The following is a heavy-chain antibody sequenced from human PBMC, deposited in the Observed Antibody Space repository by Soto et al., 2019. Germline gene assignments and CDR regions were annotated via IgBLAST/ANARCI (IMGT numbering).Heavy chain of an antibody. CDR1: GGSISSYY. CDR2: IYYSGST. CDR3: AREANREGATDY. D-gene: IGHD1-26*01. V-gene: IGHV4-59*12. J-gene: IGHJ4*02. Sequence: QVQLQESDPGLVKPSETLSLTCTVSGGSISSYYWSWIRQPPGKGLEWIGYIYYSGSTNYNPSLKSRVTISVDTSKNQFSLKLSSVTAADTAVYYCAREANREGATDYWGQGTLVTVSS.